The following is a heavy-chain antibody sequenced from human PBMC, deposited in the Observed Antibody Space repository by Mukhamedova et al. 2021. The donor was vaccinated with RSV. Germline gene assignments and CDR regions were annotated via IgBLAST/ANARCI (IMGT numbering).Heavy chain of an antibody. J-gene: IGHJ4*02. D-gene: IGHD3-22*01. CDR3: TTDGPHPPMSTMIVVVTNTLGY. Sequence: GGTTDYAAPVKGRFTISRDDSKNTLYLQMNSLKTEDTAVYYCTTDGPHPPMSTMIVVVTNTLGYWGQGTLVTVSS. V-gene: IGHV3-15*01. CDR2: GGTT.